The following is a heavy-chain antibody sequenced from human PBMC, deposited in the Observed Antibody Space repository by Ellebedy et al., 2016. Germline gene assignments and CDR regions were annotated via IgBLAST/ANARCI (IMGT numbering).Heavy chain of an antibody. J-gene: IGHJ3*02. V-gene: IGHV1-3*01. Sequence: ASVKVSCKASGYTFTSYAMHWVRQAPGQRLEWMGWINAGNGNTKYSQKFQGRVTITRDTSASTAYMELSSLRSEDTAVYYCARGRGIMITFGGVTDVPDAFDIWGQGTMVTVSS. CDR1: GYTFTSYA. CDR2: INAGNGNT. D-gene: IGHD3-16*01. CDR3: ARGRGIMITFGGVTDVPDAFDI.